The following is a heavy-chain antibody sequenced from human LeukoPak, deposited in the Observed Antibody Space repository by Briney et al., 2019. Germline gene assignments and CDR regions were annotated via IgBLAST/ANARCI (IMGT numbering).Heavy chain of an antibody. J-gene: IGHJ4*02. CDR1: GFTVSSNY. V-gene: IGHV3-53*01. D-gene: IGHD4-17*01. CDR2: IYSGGST. Sequence: GGSLRLSCAASGFTVSSNYMSWVRQAPGKGLEWVSVIYSGGSTYYADSVKGRFTISRDNSKNTLYLQMNSLRAEDTAVYYCAKVRDYGEFSYWGQGTLVTVSS. CDR3: AKVRDYGEFSY.